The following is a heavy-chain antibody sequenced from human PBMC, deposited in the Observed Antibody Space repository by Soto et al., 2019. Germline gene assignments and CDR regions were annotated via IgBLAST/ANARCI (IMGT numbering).Heavy chain of an antibody. J-gene: IGHJ4*02. CDR2: MSYDGRDT. CDR3: TFVRVADSALDH. V-gene: IGHV3-30*02. Sequence: PGGSLTLSCVGSAFIFSNNGMHWVRQTQGKELEWVPFMSYDGRDTFYVDYVKGPFTTSRDISKSQLFLHMSNGSDEDTAMYYCTFVRVADSALDHWGQGTLVTVSS. CDR1: AFIFSNNG. D-gene: IGHD3-10*02.